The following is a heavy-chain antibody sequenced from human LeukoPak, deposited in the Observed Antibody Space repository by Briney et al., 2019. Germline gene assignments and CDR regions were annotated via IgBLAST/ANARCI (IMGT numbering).Heavy chain of an antibody. CDR3: ARGLGRTAMVTRGEVRFDY. D-gene: IGHD5-18*01. Sequence: GASVTVSCKASGYTFTSYDINWVRQATGQGLEWMGWMNPNSGNTGYAQKFQGRVTLTRNTSISTAYMELSSLRSEDAAVYYCARGLGRTAMVTRGEVRFDYWGQGTLVTVSS. CDR2: MNPNSGNT. CDR1: GYTFTSYD. V-gene: IGHV1-8*01. J-gene: IGHJ4*02.